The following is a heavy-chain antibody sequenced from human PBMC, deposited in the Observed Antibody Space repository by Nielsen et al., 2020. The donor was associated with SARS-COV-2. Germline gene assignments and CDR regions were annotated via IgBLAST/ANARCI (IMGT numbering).Heavy chain of an antibody. CDR2: FDPEDGET. V-gene: IGHV1-24*01. CDR3: ATEFSYCGGDCYPKFDY. D-gene: IGHD2-21*01. Sequence: ASVKVSCKVSGYTLTELSMHWVRQAPGKGLEWMGGFDPEDGETIYAQKFQGRVTMTEDTSTDTAYMGLSSLRSEDTAVYYCATEFSYCGGDCYPKFDYWGQGTLVTVSS. J-gene: IGHJ4*02. CDR1: GYTLTELS.